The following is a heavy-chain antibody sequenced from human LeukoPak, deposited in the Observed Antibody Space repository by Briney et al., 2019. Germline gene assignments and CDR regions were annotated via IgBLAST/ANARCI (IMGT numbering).Heavy chain of an antibody. CDR1: GYTFTTFW. V-gene: IGHV5-51*01. D-gene: IGHD1-14*01. J-gene: IGHJ3*02. CDR3: ARLTGSFDI. CDR2: IYPGNSDT. Sequence: GESLKISCKGSGYTFTTFWIGWVRQMPGKGLEWMGLIYPGNSDTRYSPSFHGQVTISADKSISTAYLQWSSLKASDTAMYYCARLTGSFDIWGQGTMVTVSS.